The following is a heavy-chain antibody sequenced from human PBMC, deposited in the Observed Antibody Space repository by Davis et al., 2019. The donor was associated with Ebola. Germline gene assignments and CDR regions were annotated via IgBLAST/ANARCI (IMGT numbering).Heavy chain of an antibody. D-gene: IGHD1/OR15-1a*01. V-gene: IGHV4-34*01. J-gene: IGHJ6*02. CDR1: GGSFSGYY. CDR3: ARFRRTFYYYYGMDV. CDR2: INHSGST. Sequence: LETLSLTCAVYGGSFSGYYWSWIRQPPGKGLEWIGEINHSGSTNYNPSLKSRVTISVDTSKNQFSLKLSSVTAADTAVYYCARFRRTFYYYYGMDVWGQGTTVTVSS.